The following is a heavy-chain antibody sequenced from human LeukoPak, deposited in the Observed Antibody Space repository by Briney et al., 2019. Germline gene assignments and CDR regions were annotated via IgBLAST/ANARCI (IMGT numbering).Heavy chain of an antibody. Sequence: GGSLRLSCAASGFTVSSNYMSWVRQAPGKGLEWVSVIYSGGSTYYADSVKGRFTISRDNSKNTLYLQMNSLRAEDTAVYYCARADYDFWSGLDYWGQGTLVTVSS. V-gene: IGHV3-53*01. CDR3: ARADYDFWSGLDY. CDR1: GFTVSSNY. J-gene: IGHJ4*02. D-gene: IGHD3-3*01. CDR2: IYSGGST.